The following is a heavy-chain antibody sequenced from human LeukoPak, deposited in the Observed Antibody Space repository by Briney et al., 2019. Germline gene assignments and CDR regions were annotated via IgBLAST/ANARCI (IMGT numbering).Heavy chain of an antibody. CDR2: IYYSGST. V-gene: IGHV4-59*05. CDR3: ARQGRYYDSSGYPD. CDR1: GGSISSYY. J-gene: IGHJ4*02. D-gene: IGHD3-22*01. Sequence: KASETLSLTCTVSGGSISSYYWSWIRQPAGKGLEWIGSIYYSGSTYYNPSLKSRVTISVDTSKNQFSLKLSSVTAADTAVYYCARQGRYYDSSGYPDWGQGTLVTVSS.